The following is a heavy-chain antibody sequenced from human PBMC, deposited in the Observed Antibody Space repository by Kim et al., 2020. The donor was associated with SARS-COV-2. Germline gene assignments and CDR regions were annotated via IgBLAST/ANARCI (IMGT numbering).Heavy chain of an antibody. CDR2: IYHSGGT. J-gene: IGHJ5*02. V-gene: IGHV4-4*02. D-gene: IGHD6-13*01. CDR3: ARGPRGLGPAGHTFDP. Sequence: SETLSLTCAVSGGSISSGNWWSWVRQPPGKGLEWIGEIYHSGGTNFNPSLESRLTMLLDKSNNHFSLQLSSVTAADTAVYYCARGPRGLGPAGHTFDPWGQGTLVTVSS. CDR1: GGSISSGNW.